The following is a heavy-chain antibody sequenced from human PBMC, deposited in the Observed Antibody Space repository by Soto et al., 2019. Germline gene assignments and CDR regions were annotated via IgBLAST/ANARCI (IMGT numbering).Heavy chain of an antibody. Sequence: QVQLVQSGAEVKKPGASVKVSCKAYGYNFNTYDIELVRLATGQGLEWMGSMNPNTGSTDYAQKFQGRVTMTITTSISTAYPELSSLRSDDTAIDYCARTMGGIAAAGSDFWGHGTLVTVSA. CDR1: GYNFNTYD. V-gene: IGHV1-8*01. D-gene: IGHD6-13*01. J-gene: IGHJ4*01. CDR2: MNPNTGST. CDR3: ARTMGGIAAAGSDF.